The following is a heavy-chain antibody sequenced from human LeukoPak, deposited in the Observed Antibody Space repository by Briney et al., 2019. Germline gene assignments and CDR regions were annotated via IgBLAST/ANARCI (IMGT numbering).Heavy chain of an antibody. CDR3: ARPSSRGPSVY. Sequence: SETLSLTCTVSGGSISSSSYYWGWIRQPPGKGLEWIGSIYYSGSTYYNPSLKSRVTISVDTSKNQFSLKLSSVTAADTAVYYCARPSSRGPSVYWGQGTLVTVSS. V-gene: IGHV4-39*01. J-gene: IGHJ4*02. CDR2: IYYSGST. D-gene: IGHD1-26*01. CDR1: GGSISSSSYY.